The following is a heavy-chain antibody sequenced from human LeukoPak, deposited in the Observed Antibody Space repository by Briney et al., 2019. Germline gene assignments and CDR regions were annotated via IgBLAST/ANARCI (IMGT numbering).Heavy chain of an antibody. CDR1: GGSISSYY. CDR3: ARTGRGPYDSSGYSYNWFDP. CDR2: IYYSGST. J-gene: IGHJ5*02. V-gene: IGHV4-59*12. D-gene: IGHD3-22*01. Sequence: SETLSLTCTVSGGSISSYYWSWIRQPPGKGLEWIGYIYYSGSTNYNPSLKSRVTISVDTSKNQFSLKLSSVTAADTAVYYCARTGRGPYDSSGYSYNWFDPWGQGTLVTVSS.